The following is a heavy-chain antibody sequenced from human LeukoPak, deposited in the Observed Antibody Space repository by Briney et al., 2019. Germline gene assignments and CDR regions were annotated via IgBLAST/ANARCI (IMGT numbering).Heavy chain of an antibody. Sequence: GGSLRLSCAASGFTFSSYWMSWVRQAPGKGLEWVANIKEDGSETYYVDSVKGRFTISRDNAKNSLYLQMSGLRVKDTAVYYCARVDGSSSCPDYWGQGTLVTVSS. CDR3: ARVDGSSSCPDY. V-gene: IGHV3-7*01. D-gene: IGHD6-13*01. J-gene: IGHJ4*02. CDR1: GFTFSSYW. CDR2: IKEDGSET.